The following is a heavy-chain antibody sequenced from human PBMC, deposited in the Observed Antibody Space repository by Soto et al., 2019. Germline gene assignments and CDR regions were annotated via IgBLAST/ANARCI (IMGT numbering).Heavy chain of an antibody. V-gene: IGHV4-30-2*01. CDR2: IYHSGST. CDR3: AREQVYGDYSEFDY. J-gene: IGHJ4*02. CDR1: GGSISSGGYS. Sequence: PSETLSLTCAVSGGSISSGGYSWSWIRQPPGKGLEWIGYIYHSGSTYYNPSLKSRVTISVDKSKNQFSLKLSSVTAADTAVYYCAREQVYGDYSEFDYWGQGTLVTVSS. D-gene: IGHD4-17*01.